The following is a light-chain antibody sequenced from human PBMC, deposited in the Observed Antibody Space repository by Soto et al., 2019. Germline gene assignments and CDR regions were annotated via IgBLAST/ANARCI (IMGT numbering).Light chain of an antibody. CDR2: ATS. CDR3: QQANSFPYT. Sequence: DIQMTQSPSSVSASVGDRVTITCRASQGISNWLAWYQQKAGKAPKLLIYATSTVQSGVPSRFRGSGSGTEFTLTISSLQPEDVATYYCQQANSFPYTFGQGTKLEIK. CDR1: QGISNW. J-gene: IGKJ2*01. V-gene: IGKV1-12*01.